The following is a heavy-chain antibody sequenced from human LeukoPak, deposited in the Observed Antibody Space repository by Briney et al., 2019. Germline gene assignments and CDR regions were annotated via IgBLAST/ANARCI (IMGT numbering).Heavy chain of an antibody. D-gene: IGHD6-19*01. CDR3: ARDPSNTSGWYIYFDF. CDR2: ISTYNGDR. J-gene: IGHJ4*02. CDR1: VYSFTHYA. Sequence: ASVKVSCKTSVYSFTHYAISWVRQAPGQGLEWMGWISTYNGDRKYAQKFQGRFTMTSDTSTSTVYMELRSLTSDDTAVYYCARDPSNTSGWYIYFDFWGQGTLVTVSS. V-gene: IGHV1-18*01.